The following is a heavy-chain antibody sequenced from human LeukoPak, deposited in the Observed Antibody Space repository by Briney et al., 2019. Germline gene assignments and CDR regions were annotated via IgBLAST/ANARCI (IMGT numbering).Heavy chain of an antibody. J-gene: IGHJ3*02. V-gene: IGHV4-4*07. CDR3: ARDSAGWNDAFDI. CDR2: IYTSGST. D-gene: IGHD6-19*01. Sequence: YYWSWIRQPAGKGLEWIGRIYTSGSTNYNPSLKSRVTMSVDTSKNQFSLKLSSVTAADTAVYYCARDSAGWNDAFDIWGQGTMVTVSS. CDR1: YY.